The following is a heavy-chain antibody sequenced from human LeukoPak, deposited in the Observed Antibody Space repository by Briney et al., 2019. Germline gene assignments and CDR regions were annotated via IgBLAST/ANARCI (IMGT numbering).Heavy chain of an antibody. D-gene: IGHD6-13*01. CDR1: GFTSSNYW. V-gene: IGHV3-7*01. J-gene: IGHJ4*02. CDR3: ARHSSSWSKFDY. CDR2: IKQDGSEK. Sequence: TGGSLRLSCAASGFTSSNYWMTWVRQAPGKGLEWVANIKQDGSEKYYVDSVKGRFTISRDNAKNSLYLQMNSLRAEDTAVYYCARHSSSWSKFDYWGQGTLVTVSS.